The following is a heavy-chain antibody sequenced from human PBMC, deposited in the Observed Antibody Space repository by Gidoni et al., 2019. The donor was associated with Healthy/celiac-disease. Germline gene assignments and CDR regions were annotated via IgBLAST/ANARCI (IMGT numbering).Heavy chain of an antibody. Sequence: QVQLQESGPGLVKPSQTLSLTRTVSGGSISSGSYYWSWIRQPAGKGLEWIGRIYTSGSTNYNPSLKSRVTISVDTSKNQFSLKLSSVTAADTAVYYCARKVTIWGQGTLVTVSS. D-gene: IGHD4-17*01. V-gene: IGHV4-61*02. CDR1: GGSISSGSYY. CDR3: ARKVTI. CDR2: IYTSGST. J-gene: IGHJ4*02.